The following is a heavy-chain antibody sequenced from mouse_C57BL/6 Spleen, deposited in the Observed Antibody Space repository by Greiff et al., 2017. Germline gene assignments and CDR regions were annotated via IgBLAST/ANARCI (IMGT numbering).Heavy chain of an antibody. Sequence: VQLQQSGPELVKPGASVKISCKASGYTFTDYYMHWVKQSPGKSLEWIGDINPYNGGTSYNQKFKGKATLTVDKSSSTAYMELRSLTSEDSAVYYCARWGRDYFDYWGQGTTLTVAS. V-gene: IGHV1-26*01. CDR1: GYTFTDYY. D-gene: IGHD3-3*01. CDR2: INPYNGGT. J-gene: IGHJ2*01. CDR3: ARWGRDYFDY.